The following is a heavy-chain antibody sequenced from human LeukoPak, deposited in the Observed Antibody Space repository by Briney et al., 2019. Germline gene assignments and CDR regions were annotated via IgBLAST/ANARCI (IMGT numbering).Heavy chain of an antibody. CDR3: ARSERDATVTTDY. CDR1: GGTFSSYA. J-gene: IGHJ4*02. CDR2: IIPIFGTA. V-gene: IGHV1-69*13. D-gene: IGHD4-17*01. Sequence: SVKVSCKASGGTFSSYAISWVRRAPGQGLEWMGGIIPIFGTANYAQKFQGRVTITADESTSTAYMELSSLRSEDTAVYYCARSERDATVTTDYWGQGTLVTVSS.